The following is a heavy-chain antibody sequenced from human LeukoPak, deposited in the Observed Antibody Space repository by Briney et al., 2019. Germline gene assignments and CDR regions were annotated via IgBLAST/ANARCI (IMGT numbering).Heavy chain of an antibody. CDR2: IYVYNGNT. CDR3: ARGVEDYSGSKSPSYFDY. CDR1: GGTFSSYA. J-gene: IGHJ4*02. V-gene: IGHV1-18*01. D-gene: IGHD3-10*01. Sequence: ASVKVSCKASGGTFSSYAISRVRQAPGQGLEWMGWIYVYNGNTDYAQNLQGRATMTTDTSTSTAYMELRSLRSDDTAVYYCARGVEDYSGSKSPSYFDYWGQGTLVTVSS.